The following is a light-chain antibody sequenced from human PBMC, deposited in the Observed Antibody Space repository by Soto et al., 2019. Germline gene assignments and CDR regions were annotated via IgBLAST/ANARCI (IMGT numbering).Light chain of an antibody. Sequence: DIQITQTPSTLSASVGDRVTIPFRAGQTISNWLAWYHQKPGKTPNLLIYDASNLGSGVPSRFSGSGSGTEFTLTISSLQPDDFATYYCQQYDTYSTFGQGTRLEIK. J-gene: IGKJ5*01. V-gene: IGKV1-5*01. CDR1: QTISNW. CDR3: QQYDTYST. CDR2: DAS.